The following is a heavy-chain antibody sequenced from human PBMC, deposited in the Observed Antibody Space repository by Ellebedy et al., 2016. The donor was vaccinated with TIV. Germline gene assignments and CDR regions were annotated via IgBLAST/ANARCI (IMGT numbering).Heavy chain of an antibody. J-gene: IGHJ4*02. CDR3: ARTIVATTSFFDY. V-gene: IGHV4-39*01. D-gene: IGHD5-12*01. Sequence: SETLSLTCTVSGGSISSSSYYWGWIRQPPGKGLEWIGTIYYTGTTYYNPSLKSRVTISVDTSKNQFSLKLSSVTAADTAVYYCARTIVATTSFFDYWGQGTLVTVSS. CDR1: GGSISSSSYY. CDR2: IYYTGTT.